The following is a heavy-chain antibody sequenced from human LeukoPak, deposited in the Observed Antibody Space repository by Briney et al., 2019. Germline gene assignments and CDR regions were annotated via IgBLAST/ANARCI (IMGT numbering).Heavy chain of an antibody. Sequence: ASVKVSCKASGYTFTSDDINWVRQATGQGLEWMGWMNPNSGNTGYAQKFQGRVTMTRNTSISTAYMELSSLRSEDTAVYYCARFVVPAANYYYYYMDVWGKGTTVTVSS. J-gene: IGHJ6*03. CDR2: MNPNSGNT. V-gene: IGHV1-8*01. CDR3: ARFVVPAANYYYYYMDV. D-gene: IGHD2-2*01. CDR1: GYTFTSDD.